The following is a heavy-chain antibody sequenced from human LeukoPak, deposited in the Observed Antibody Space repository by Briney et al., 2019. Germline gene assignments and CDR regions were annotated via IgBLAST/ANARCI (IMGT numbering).Heavy chain of an antibody. CDR3: AKGGNSNLYYFDY. J-gene: IGHJ4*02. CDR2: ISGSGGST. Sequence: GGSLRLSCVASGFTFSSYAMNWIRQAPGKGLEWVSGISGSGGSTYYADSAKGRFTISRDNSKNTLYLQMNSLRAEDTAVYYCAKGGNSNLYYFDYWGQGTLVTVSS. CDR1: GFTFSSYA. V-gene: IGHV3-23*01. D-gene: IGHD1-7*01.